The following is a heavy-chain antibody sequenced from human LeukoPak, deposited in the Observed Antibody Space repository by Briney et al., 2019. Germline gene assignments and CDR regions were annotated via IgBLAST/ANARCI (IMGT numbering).Heavy chain of an antibody. CDR3: ARVFRTGWYLARQYSYYYYMDV. D-gene: IGHD6-19*01. V-gene: IGHV4-59*01. CDR1: GGSISSYY. CDR2: IYYSGST. J-gene: IGHJ6*03. Sequence: PSETLSLTCAVSGGSISSYYWSWIRQPPGKGLEWIGYIYYSGSTNYNPSLKSRVTISVDTSKNQFSLKLSSVTAADTAVYYCARVFRTGWYLARQYSYYYYMDVWGKGTTVTISS.